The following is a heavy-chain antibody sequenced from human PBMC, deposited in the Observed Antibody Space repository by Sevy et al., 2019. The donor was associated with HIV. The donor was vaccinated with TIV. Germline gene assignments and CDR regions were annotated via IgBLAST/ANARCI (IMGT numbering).Heavy chain of an antibody. CDR1: GGSISSGDYY. V-gene: IGHV4-30-4*02. J-gene: IGHJ6*02. Sequence: SDTLSLTCTVSGGSISSGDYYWSWIRQPPGKGLEWIGYIYYSGSTYYNPSLKSRVTISVDTSKNQFSLKLSSVTAADTAVYYCARDGALYCGGDCSRDYYYGMDVWGQGTTVTVSS. D-gene: IGHD2-21*02. CDR2: IYYSGST. CDR3: ARDGALYCGGDCSRDYYYGMDV.